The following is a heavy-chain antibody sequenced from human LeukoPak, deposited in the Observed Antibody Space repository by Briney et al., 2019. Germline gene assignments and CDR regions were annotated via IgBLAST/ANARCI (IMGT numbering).Heavy chain of an antibody. CDR2: IYYSGST. CDR3: ARTRGYSYGNFDY. Sequence: SQTLSLTCTVSGGSISSYYWSWIRQPPGKGLEWIGYIYYSGSTNYNPSLKSRVTISVDTSKNQFSLKLSSVTAADTAVYYCARTRGYSYGNFDYWGQGTLVTVSS. CDR1: GGSISSYY. J-gene: IGHJ4*02. V-gene: IGHV4-59*01. D-gene: IGHD5-18*01.